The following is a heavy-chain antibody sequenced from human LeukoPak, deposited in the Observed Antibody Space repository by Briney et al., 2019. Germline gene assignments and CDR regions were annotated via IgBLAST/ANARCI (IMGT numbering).Heavy chain of an antibody. J-gene: IGHJ4*02. Sequence: GGSLRLSCEASGFPFGSYGIHWVRQVPGKGLEGVAVISHEGSKTYYADSVKGRFSMSRDNSKNTLYLQMNSLRAEDTAVYYCARRDYYDSSGYPFDYWGQGTLVTVSS. CDR3: ARRDYYDSSGYPFDY. D-gene: IGHD3-22*01. V-gene: IGHV3-30*03. CDR1: GFPFGSYG. CDR2: ISHEGSKT.